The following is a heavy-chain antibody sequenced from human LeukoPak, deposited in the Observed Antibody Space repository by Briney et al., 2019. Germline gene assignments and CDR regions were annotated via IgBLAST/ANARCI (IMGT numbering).Heavy chain of an antibody. D-gene: IGHD3-10*01. CDR3: ARDIDYGSGSYYYYYMDV. CDR1: GYTFTGYC. J-gene: IGHJ6*03. CDR2: INPHSGGT. V-gene: IGHV1-2*02. Sequence: ASVKVSCKASGYTFTGYCIHWVRQAPGQGLEWMGWINPHSGGTNYAQKFQGRVTMTRDTSISTAYMELRSLRSDDTAGYYCARDIDYGSGSYYYYYMDVWGKGTTVTVSS.